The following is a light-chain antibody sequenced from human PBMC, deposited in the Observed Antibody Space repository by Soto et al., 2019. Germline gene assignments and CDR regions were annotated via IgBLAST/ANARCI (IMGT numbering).Light chain of an antibody. CDR3: QQHRT. J-gene: IGKJ1*01. CDR1: LRLISSY. CDR2: GAS. V-gene: IGKV3-20*01. Sequence: EIVLTQSPCTLSLSPVERSTLSCMATLRLISSYFAWYQQKPGQAPRLLIYGASSRAAGIPDRFTGSGSGTEFTLTISRLEPEDFAVYFCQQHRTFGQGTKVDIK.